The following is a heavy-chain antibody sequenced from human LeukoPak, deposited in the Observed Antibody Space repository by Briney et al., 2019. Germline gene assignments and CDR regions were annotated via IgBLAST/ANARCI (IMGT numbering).Heavy chain of an antibody. CDR3: AGGRSIAARPGDYFDY. J-gene: IGHJ4*02. CDR2: IYYSGST. Sequence: PSETLSLTCTVSGGSISSYYWSWIRQPPGKGLEWIGYIYYSGSTNYNPSLKSRVTISVDTSKNHFSLKLSSVTTADTAVYYCAGGRSIAARPGDYFDYWGQGTLVTVSS. CDR1: GGSISSYY. D-gene: IGHD6-6*01. V-gene: IGHV4-59*08.